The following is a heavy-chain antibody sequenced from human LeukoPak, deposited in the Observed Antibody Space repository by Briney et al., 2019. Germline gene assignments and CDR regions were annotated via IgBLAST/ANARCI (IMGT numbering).Heavy chain of an antibody. CDR2: ISSRSSYI. CDR3: ATLYYYDTSGYYSDY. J-gene: IGHJ4*02. Sequence: GGSLRLSCAASGFTFSTYTMNWVRQAPGKGLEWVSSISSRSSYIYYADSVKGRFTISRDNAKNSLSLQMNSLRAEDTAVYYCATLYYYDTSGYYSDYWGQGTLVTVSS. V-gene: IGHV3-21*01. D-gene: IGHD3-22*01. CDR1: GFTFSTYT.